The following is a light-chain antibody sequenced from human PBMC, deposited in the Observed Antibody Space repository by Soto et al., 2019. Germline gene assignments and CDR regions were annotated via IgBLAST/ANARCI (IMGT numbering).Light chain of an antibody. J-gene: IGLJ2*01. V-gene: IGLV2-14*01. CDR1: SSDIGNYNY. CDR2: QVS. Sequence: QSALTQPASVSGSPGQSITISCTGTSSDIGNYNYVSWYQEHPGKAPKLIISQVSNRPSGVSNRFSGSKSGNTASLTISGLQAEDEADYYCSSFSSSSTYVIFGGGTKLTV. CDR3: SSFSSSSTYVI.